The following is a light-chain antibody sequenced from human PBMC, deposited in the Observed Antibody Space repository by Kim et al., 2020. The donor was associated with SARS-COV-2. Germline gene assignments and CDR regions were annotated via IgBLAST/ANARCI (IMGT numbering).Light chain of an antibody. CDR3: QQYNNWPPWT. J-gene: IGKJ1*01. V-gene: IGKV3-15*01. Sequence: SPGESATPSCRASQSVSSNLAWYQQTPGQAPRLLIYGASTRATGIPARFSGSGSGTEFTLTISSLQSEDFAVYYCQQYNNWPPWTFGQGTKVDIK. CDR1: QSVSSN. CDR2: GAS.